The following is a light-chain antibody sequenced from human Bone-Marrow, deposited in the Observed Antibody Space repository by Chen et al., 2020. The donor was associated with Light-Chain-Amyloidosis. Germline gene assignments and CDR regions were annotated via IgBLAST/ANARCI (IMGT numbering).Light chain of an antibody. V-gene: IGLV3-21*02. CDR2: DDS. CDR3: QVWDRSSDRPV. CDR1: NIGSTS. J-gene: IGLJ3*02. Sequence: SYVLTHPSSVSVAPGQTATIACGGNNIGSTSVHWYQQTPGQAPLLVVYDDSGRPAGIPERLSGSNAGNTATLTISRVEAGDEADYYCQVWDRSSDRPVFGGGTKLTVL.